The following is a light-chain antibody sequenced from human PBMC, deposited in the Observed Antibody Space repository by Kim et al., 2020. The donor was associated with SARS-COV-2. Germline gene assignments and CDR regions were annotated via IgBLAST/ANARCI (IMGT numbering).Light chain of an antibody. V-gene: IGKV1-9*01. CDR2: AAS. CDR1: QGIGSY. J-gene: IGKJ3*01. CDR3: QQLNSYPT. Sequence: SAAGGDSTTTTCRASQGIGSYLAWHQQSPEKAPKLLFYAASSVQRGVPSRCSGSGSGTDSTLTISLLQPEDFATYYCQQLNSYPTFGPGTKVDIK.